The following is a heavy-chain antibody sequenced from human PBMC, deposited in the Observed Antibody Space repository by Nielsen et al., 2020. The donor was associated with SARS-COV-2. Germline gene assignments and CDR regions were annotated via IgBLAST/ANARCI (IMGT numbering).Heavy chain of an antibody. J-gene: IGHJ4*02. CDR3: ARVGSDGGATTLPGGY. V-gene: IGHV3-21*01. CDR2: ISSSSSYI. CDR1: GFTFKNYA. D-gene: IGHD1-26*01. Sequence: GGSLRLSCATSGFTFKNYAMNWVRQAPGKGLEWVSSISSSSSYIYYADSVKGRFTISRDNAKNSLYLQMNSLRAEDTAVYYCARVGSDGGATTLPGGYWGQGTLVTVSS.